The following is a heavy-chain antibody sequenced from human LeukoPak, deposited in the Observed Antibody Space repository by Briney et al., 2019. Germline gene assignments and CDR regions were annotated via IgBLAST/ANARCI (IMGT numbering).Heavy chain of an antibody. CDR1: GYTFSNFA. V-gene: IGHV3-30*14. Sequence: GESLRLSCEVSGYTFSNFAVNWVRQAPGKGLEGVAVISKDGTYKYFSDSVKGRFTISRHNSKNTLYLQMNSLRPEDTAVYYCARVGLAAAVPSPPYYYGLDVWGQGTTVTVSS. CDR2: ISKDGTYK. D-gene: IGHD6-13*01. J-gene: IGHJ6*02. CDR3: ARVGLAAAVPSPPYYYGLDV.